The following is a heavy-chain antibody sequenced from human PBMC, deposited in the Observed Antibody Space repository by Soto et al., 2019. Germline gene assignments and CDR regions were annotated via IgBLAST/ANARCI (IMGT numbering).Heavy chain of an antibody. CDR2: INAGNGNT. D-gene: IGHD2-2*01. CDR1: GYTLTTYA. J-gene: IGHJ6*02. CDR3: ARDRRYCSSTSCYNYYYGMDV. Sequence: APVKGSCKASGYTLTTYAMHWGRQAPGQRPGGVGWINAGNGNTKYSQKFQGRVTITRDTSASTAYMELSSLRSEDTAVYYCARDRRYCSSTSCYNYYYGMDVWGQGTTVTVSS. V-gene: IGHV1-3*01.